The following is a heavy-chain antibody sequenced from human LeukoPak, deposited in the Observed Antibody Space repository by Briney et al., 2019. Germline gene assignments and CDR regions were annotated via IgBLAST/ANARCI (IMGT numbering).Heavy chain of an antibody. V-gene: IGHV3-23*01. CDR1: GFTFTNYA. CDR2: FTGRPGRT. CDR3: AKDHLLCTSTSCYIDYFDS. Sequence: PGGSLRLSCEPSGFTFTNYAMRWVRQAPGKGLEWLSAFTGRPGRTYYADSVRGRFTISRDTSKNTLFLEMSSLRVEDTAIYFCAKDHLLCTSTSCYIDYFDSWGQGTLVTVSS. D-gene: IGHD2-2*02. J-gene: IGHJ4*02.